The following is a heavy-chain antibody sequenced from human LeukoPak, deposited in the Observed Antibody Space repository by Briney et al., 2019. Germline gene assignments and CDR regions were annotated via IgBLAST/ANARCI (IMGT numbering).Heavy chain of an antibody. V-gene: IGHV3-30*03. D-gene: IGHD2-15*01. CDR2: ISYDGSNK. J-gene: IGHJ6*04. Sequence: PGGSLRLSCAASGFTFSSYGMYWVCQAPGKGLEWVAVISYDGSNKYYADFVKGRFTISRDNSKNTLYLQMNSLRAEDTAVYYCARRGLPDVWGKGTTVTVSS. CDR1: GFTFSSYG. CDR3: ARRGLPDV.